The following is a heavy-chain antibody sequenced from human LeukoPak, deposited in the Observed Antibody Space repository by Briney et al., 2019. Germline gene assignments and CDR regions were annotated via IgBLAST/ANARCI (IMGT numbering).Heavy chain of an antibody. J-gene: IGHJ4*02. CDR1: GYTFTGYY. Sequence: VSSVKVSCKASGYTFTGYYMQWVQQAPGQGLDGMGWINPNSGGTNYAQKFQGRVTMTRDTSISTAYMELSRLRSDDTAVYYCERDPGQRTSSFSYYFGYWGQGTLVTVSS. V-gene: IGHV1-2*02. CDR3: ERDPGQRTSSFSYYFGY. D-gene: IGHD6-6*01. CDR2: INPNSGGT.